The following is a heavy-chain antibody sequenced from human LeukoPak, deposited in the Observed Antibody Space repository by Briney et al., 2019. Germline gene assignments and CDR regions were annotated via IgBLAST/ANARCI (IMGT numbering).Heavy chain of an antibody. CDR3: AREEAGVVPAAIAYYYVDV. V-gene: IGHV4-30-4*08. CDR1: GGSISSGDYY. D-gene: IGHD2-2*01. J-gene: IGHJ6*03. CDR2: IYYSGST. Sequence: SETLSLTCTVSGGSISSGDYYWSWIRQPPGKGLEWIGYIYYSGSTYYNPSLKSRVTISVDTSKNQFSLKLSSVTAADTAVYYCAREEAGVVPAAIAYYYVDVWGKGTTVTVSS.